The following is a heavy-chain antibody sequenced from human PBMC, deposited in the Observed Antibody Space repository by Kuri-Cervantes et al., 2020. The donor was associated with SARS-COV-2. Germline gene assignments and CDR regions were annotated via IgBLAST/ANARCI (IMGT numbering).Heavy chain of an antibody. CDR2: IYPGDSDA. CDR3: ARSAAPNAFDI. J-gene: IGHJ3*02. CDR1: GYSFTSYW. V-gene: IGHV5-51*01. D-gene: IGHD6-25*01. Sequence: KVSCKGSGYSFTSYWIGWVRQMPGKGLEWMGIIYPGDSDARYSPSFQGQVTISADKSISTAYLQWSSLKASDTAMYYCARSAAPNAFDIWGQGTMVTVSS.